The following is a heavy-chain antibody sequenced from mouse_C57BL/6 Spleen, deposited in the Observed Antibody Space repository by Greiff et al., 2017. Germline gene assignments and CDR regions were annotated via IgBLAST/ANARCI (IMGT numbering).Heavy chain of an antibody. CDR1: GYSITSGYY. V-gene: IGHV3-6*01. J-gene: IGHJ3*01. CDR3: ARDRDYGSSWFAY. CDR2: ISYDGSN. D-gene: IGHD1-1*01. Sequence: EVQLKESGPGLVKPSQSLSLTCSVTGYSITSGYYWNWIRQFPGNKLEWMGYISYDGSNNYNPSLKNRISITRDTSKNQFFLKLNSVTTEDTATYYCARDRDYGSSWFAYWGQGTLVTVSA.